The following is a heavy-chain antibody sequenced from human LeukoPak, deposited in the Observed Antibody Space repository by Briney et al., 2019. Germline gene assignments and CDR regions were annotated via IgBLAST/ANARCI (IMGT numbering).Heavy chain of an antibody. J-gene: IGHJ4*02. Sequence: SETLSLTCTVSGGSISSYYWSWIRQPPGKGLEWIGYIYYSGSTNYNPSLKSRVTISVDTSKNQFSLKLSSVTAADTAVYYCARGRKFLEWLLYQGEDSSYFDYWGQGTLVTVSS. CDR2: IYYSGST. CDR3: ARGRKFLEWLLYQGEDSSYFDY. D-gene: IGHD3-3*01. V-gene: IGHV4-59*12. CDR1: GGSISSYY.